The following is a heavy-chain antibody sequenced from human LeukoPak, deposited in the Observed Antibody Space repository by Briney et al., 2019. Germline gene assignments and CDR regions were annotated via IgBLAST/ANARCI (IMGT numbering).Heavy chain of an antibody. CDR1: VFTFSSYG. V-gene: IGHV3-33*01. CDR2: IWYDGSNK. J-gene: IGHJ2*01. Sequence: PGGSLRLSCAASVFTFSSYGMHWVRQAPGKGLEWVAVIWYDGSNKYYADSVKGRFTISRDNSKNTLYLQMNSLRAEDTAVYYCARDPEITMIVASLDWYFDLWGRGTLVTVSS. D-gene: IGHD3-22*01. CDR3: ARDPEITMIVASLDWYFDL.